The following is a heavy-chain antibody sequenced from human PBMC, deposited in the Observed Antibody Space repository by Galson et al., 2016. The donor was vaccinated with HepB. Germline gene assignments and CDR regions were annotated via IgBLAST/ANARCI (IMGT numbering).Heavy chain of an antibody. V-gene: IGHV1-18*01. J-gene: IGHJ4*02. Sequence: SVKVSCKASGYTFSDYGINWVRQAPGQGPERMGWIGADNGDTNYAQNFQGRVTMTTDTSTSTAYMELRSLRSDDTAVYYCAQHPRIAVAALDYWGQGTLVTVSS. CDR1: GYTFSDYG. CDR3: AQHPRIAVAALDY. D-gene: IGHD6-19*01. CDR2: IGADNGDT.